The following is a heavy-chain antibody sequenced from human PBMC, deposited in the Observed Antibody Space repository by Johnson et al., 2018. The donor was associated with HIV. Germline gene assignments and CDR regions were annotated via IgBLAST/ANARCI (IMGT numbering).Heavy chain of an antibody. CDR1: GFTFSSYD. J-gene: IGHJ3*01. D-gene: IGHD3-22*01. CDR3: AKDPAVVPPICFDV. CDR2: IGTAGDT. Sequence: VQLVESGGDLVQPGGSLRLSCAASGFTFSSYDMHWVRQATGKGLEWVSAIGTAGDTYYPGSVKGRFTISRDNSKNRLFLQMNSLRAEDTAVYYCAKDPAVVPPICFDVWGQGTVVTVSS. V-gene: IGHV3-13*01.